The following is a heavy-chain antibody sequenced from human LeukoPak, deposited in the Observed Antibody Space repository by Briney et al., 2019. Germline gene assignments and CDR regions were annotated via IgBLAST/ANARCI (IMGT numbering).Heavy chain of an antibody. D-gene: IGHD4-17*01. CDR2: IRYDGSSK. CDR1: GFTFSSYG. J-gene: IGHJ4*02. V-gene: IGHV3-30*02. Sequence: GGSLRLSCAASGFTFSSYGMHWVRQAPGKGLEGVAFIRYDGSSKYYADSVKGRFTISRDNSKNTLYLQMNSLRAEDTAVYYCAKESTHYGGGYFDYWGQGTLVTVSS. CDR3: AKESTHYGGGYFDY.